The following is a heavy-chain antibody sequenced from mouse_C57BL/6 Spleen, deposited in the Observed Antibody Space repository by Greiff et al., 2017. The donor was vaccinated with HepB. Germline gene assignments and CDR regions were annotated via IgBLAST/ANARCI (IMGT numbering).Heavy chain of an antibody. CDR1: GYTFTSYW. J-gene: IGHJ2*01. CDR2: IHPNSGST. D-gene: IGHD1-1*01. CDR3: ARYHYGSSYYFDY. V-gene: IGHV1-64*01. Sequence: QVQLQQPGAELVKPGASVKLSCKASGYTFTSYWMHWVKQRPGQGLEWIGMIHPNSGSTNYNEKFKSKATLTVDKSSSTAYMQLSSLTSEDSAVYYCARYHYGSSYYFDYWGQGTTLTVSS.